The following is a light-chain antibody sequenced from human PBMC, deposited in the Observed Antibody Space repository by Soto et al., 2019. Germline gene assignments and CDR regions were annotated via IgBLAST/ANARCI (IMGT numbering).Light chain of an antibody. J-gene: IGLJ2*01. Sequence: QSALTQPASVSGSPGQSITISCTGASSDFGNTNLVSWYQQHPGKAPKLRIYEDSKRPPGVSNRFSGSKSCNTASLTISGLHVADEADYYCCSYVCGGALFGGGTKLTVL. CDR2: EDS. CDR1: SSDFGNTNL. V-gene: IGLV2-23*01. CDR3: CSYVCGGAL.